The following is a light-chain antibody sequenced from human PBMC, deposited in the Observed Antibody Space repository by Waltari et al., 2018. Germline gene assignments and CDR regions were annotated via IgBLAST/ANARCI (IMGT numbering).Light chain of an antibody. CDR2: GAS. Sequence: IELTQSPGTLSLSPGERATRSCRASQSVRSSYLAWYQQKPGQAPRLLIYGASSRATGIPDRFSGSGSGTDFILTISRLEPEDFAVYYCQQYGSSYTFGQGTNLEIK. CDR1: QSVRSSY. V-gene: IGKV3-20*01. J-gene: IGKJ2*01. CDR3: QQYGSSYT.